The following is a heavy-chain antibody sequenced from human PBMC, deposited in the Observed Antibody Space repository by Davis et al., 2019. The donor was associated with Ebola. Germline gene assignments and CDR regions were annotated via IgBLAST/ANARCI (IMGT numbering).Heavy chain of an antibody. Sequence: GESLKISCAASGFIVSDKYMRWVRQAPGKGLEWVSVIYRDGRTYYADSVKGRFTISRDNSNNTVFLQMNSVRGDDAADYYCARHVYGDFWFFDLWGRGTRVTVSS. J-gene: IGHJ2*01. CDR2: IYRDGRT. D-gene: IGHD4-17*01. CDR3: ARHVYGDFWFFDL. V-gene: IGHV3-53*01. CDR1: GFIVSDKY.